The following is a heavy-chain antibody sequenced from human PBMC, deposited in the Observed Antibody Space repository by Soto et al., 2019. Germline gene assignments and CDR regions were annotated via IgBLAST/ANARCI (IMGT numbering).Heavy chain of an antibody. CDR3: ARVLRSGNTGYAFDI. J-gene: IGHJ3*02. CDR1: GFTVSSNY. V-gene: IGHV3-66*01. CDR2: VYSGGDS. D-gene: IGHD1-26*01. Sequence: EVQLVESGGDLVQPGGSLRLSCAASGFTVSSNYMTWVRQAPGKGLEWVSLVYSGGDSYFADSVKGRFTISRDNSKNTLSLQMNSLRAEYTAVYFCARVLRSGNTGYAFDIWGQGTMVTVSS.